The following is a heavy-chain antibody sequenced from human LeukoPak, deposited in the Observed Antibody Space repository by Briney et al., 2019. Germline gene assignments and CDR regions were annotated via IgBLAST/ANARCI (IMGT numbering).Heavy chain of an antibody. CDR2: INSDGSST. CDR3: ARASYYYYYYMDV. J-gene: IGHJ6*03. CDR1: GFTFSSYA. Sequence: GGSLRLSCAASGFTFSSYAMSWVRQAPGKGLVWVSRINSDGSSTSYADSVKGRFTISRDNAKNTLYLQMNSLRAEDTAVYYCARASYYYYYYMDVWGKGTTVTVSS. V-gene: IGHV3-74*01.